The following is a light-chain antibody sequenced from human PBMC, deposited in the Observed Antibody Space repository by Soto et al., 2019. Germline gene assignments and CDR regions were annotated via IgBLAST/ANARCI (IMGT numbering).Light chain of an antibody. V-gene: IGLV4-69*01. Sequence: QSVLTQSPSASASLGASVKLTCTLSSGHSSYAIAWHQQQPEKGPRYLMKLNSDGSHSKGDGIPDRFSGSSSGAERYLTIASLQSEDEADYYWQTYEVFGGGTKLTVL. CDR2: LNSDGSH. CDR3: QTYEV. J-gene: IGLJ2*01. CDR1: SGHSSYA.